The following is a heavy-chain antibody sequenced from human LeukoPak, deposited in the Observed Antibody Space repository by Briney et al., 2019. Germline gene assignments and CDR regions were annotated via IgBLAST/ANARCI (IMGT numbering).Heavy chain of an antibody. CDR1: GFTFSSYA. CDR2: ISYDGSNK. Sequence: GRSLRLSCAASGFTFSSYAMHWVRQAPGKGLEWVAVISYDGSNKYYADSVKGRFTISRDNSKNTLYLQMSSLRAEDTAVYYCARGYCSGGSCYSFDYWGQGTLVTVSS. D-gene: IGHD2-15*01. CDR3: ARGYCSGGSCYSFDY. V-gene: IGHV3-30*04. J-gene: IGHJ4*02.